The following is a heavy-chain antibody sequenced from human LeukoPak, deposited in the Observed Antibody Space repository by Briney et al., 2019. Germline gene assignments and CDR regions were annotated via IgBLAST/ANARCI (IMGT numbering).Heavy chain of an antibody. V-gene: IGHV4-39*07. D-gene: IGHD6-19*01. CDR1: GGSISSYY. J-gene: IGHJ4*02. Sequence: SETLSLTCTVSGGSISSYYWGWIRQPPGKGLEWIGSMYYSGSTYYNPSLKSRVTISINTSKNQFSLKLSSVTAADTAVYYCARAGGSGLIDYWGQGTQVTVSS. CDR3: ARAGGSGLIDY. CDR2: MYYSGST.